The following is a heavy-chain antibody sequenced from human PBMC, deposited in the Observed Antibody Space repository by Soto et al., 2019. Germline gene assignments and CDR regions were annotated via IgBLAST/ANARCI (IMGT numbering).Heavy chain of an antibody. CDR3: AKVMAEAGTKGGRSMDV. V-gene: IGHV3-23*01. Sequence: EVQLLESGGGLVQPGGSLRLSCAASGFTFSSYAMSWVRQAPGKGLEWVSAISGSGGSTYYADSVKGRFTISRDNSKNTLYLQMTSLRAEDTAVYYCAKVMAEAGTKGGRSMDVWGQGTTVTVSS. CDR1: GFTFSSYA. J-gene: IGHJ6*02. D-gene: IGHD6-19*01. CDR2: ISGSGGST.